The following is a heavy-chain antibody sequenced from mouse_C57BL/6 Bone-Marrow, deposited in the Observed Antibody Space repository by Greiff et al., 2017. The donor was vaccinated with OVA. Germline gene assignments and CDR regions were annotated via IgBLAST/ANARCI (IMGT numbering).Heavy chain of an antibody. V-gene: IGHV14-3*01. CDR1: GFTFTNTY. J-gene: IGHJ2*01. CDR2: IDPADGNT. CDR3: ASPLYYYGSFDY. Sequence: VQLQQSVAELVRPGASVKLSCKASGFTFTNTYMHWVKQRPEQGLEWIGRIDPADGNTKYAPKFKGKATFTVDTSSNTAYLQLSSLTSEDTAIYYCASPLYYYGSFDYWGQGTTLTVSS. D-gene: IGHD1-1*01.